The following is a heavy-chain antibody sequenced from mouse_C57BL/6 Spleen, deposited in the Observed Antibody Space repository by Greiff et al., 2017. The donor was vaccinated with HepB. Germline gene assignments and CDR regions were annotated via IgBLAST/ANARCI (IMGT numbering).Heavy chain of an antibody. CDR1: GYAFSSSW. J-gene: IGHJ3*01. CDR2: IYPGDGDT. D-gene: IGHD2-3*01. CDR3: ARGDGYFPSAY. Sequence: VQLQQSGPELVKPGASVKISCKASGYAFSSSWMNWVKQRPGKGLEWIGRIYPGDGDTNYNGKFKGKATLTADKSSSTAYMQLSSLTSEDSAVYFCARGDGYFPSAYWGQGTLVTVSA. V-gene: IGHV1-82*01.